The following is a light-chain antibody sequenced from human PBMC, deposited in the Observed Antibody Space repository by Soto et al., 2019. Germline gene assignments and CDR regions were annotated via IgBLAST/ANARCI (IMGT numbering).Light chain of an antibody. CDR1: QGIRND. V-gene: IGKV1-6*01. CDR2: AAS. Sequence: AIQMTQSPSSLSASVGDRVTITCRASQGIRNDLGWYQQKPGKAPKLLIYAASSLQSGVPSRFSGSGSGTDFTLTISSLQPDDFATYYCQQYTSYLWTFGQGTKVDIK. CDR3: QQYTSYLWT. J-gene: IGKJ1*01.